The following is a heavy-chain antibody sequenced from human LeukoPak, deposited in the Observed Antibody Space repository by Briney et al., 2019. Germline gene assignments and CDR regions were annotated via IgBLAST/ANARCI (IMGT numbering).Heavy chain of an antibody. CDR3: ARTPDCSDGSCYQYFQY. V-gene: IGHV4-31*03. CDR2: VHHSGST. Sequence: SETLSLTCTVSGGSISSGDYYWSWIRQNPGKGLEWIGYVHHSGSTYYNPSLKSRVAMSIDTSKDQFSLGVYSVTAADTAVYYCARTPDCSDGSCYQYFQYWGQGALVTVSS. J-gene: IGHJ1*01. CDR1: GGSISSGDYY. D-gene: IGHD2-15*01.